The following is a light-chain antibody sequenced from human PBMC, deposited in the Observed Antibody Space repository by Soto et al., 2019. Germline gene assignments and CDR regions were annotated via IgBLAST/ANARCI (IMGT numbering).Light chain of an antibody. Sequence: DFQMTQSPSSLSASVGDRVTITCQASQDINNYLNWYRHKTGKAPELLIYDASNLETGVPSRFSGGGSGTDFTFTISSLQPEDIATYYCQQYGNLLWTFGQGTKVEIK. V-gene: IGKV1-33*01. CDR3: QQYGNLLWT. CDR1: QDINNY. CDR2: DAS. J-gene: IGKJ1*01.